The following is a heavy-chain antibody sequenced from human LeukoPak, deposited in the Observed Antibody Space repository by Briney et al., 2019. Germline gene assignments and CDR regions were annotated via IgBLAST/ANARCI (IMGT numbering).Heavy chain of an antibody. J-gene: IGHJ5*02. D-gene: IGHD6-13*01. CDR2: TSSGGSKT. CDR3: SRDGVQQLMWSWLDA. V-gene: IGHV3-30*04. CDR1: GFNFSSYA. Sequence: GGSLRLSCTASGFNFSSYALHWVRQAPGKGLEWVAVTSSGGSKTYYARSVKGRFTIARDTSESTAYLQVNSLRPEDTAVYYCSRDGVQQLMWSWLDAWGQGTLVTVSS.